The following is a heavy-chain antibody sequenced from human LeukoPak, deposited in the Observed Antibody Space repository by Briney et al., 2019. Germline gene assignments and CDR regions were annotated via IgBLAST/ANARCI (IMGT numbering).Heavy chain of an antibody. Sequence: GGSLRLSCAASGFTFSSYWMNWVRHAPGKGLVWVSRIASDGSSTTYADSVKGRFSISRDNAKNTLYLQMNSLRVEDTAVYYCARGRPHGNDYRGQGTLVTVSS. D-gene: IGHD4-23*01. V-gene: IGHV3-74*01. CDR1: GFTFSSYW. CDR2: IASDGSST. CDR3: ARGRPHGNDY. J-gene: IGHJ4*02.